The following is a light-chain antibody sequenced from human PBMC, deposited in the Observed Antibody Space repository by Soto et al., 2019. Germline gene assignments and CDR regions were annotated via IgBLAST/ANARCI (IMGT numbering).Light chain of an antibody. CDR1: SSDVDGYNY. CDR2: DVS. CDR3: SSYAGSYTSYV. Sequence: QSVLTQPRSVSGSPGQSVTISCTGTSSDVDGYNYVSWYQQHPGKAPKLMIYDVSERPSGVPDRFSGSKSGNTASLTISGLQAEDEADYYCSSYAGSYTSYVFGTGTKVTVL. J-gene: IGLJ1*01. V-gene: IGLV2-11*01.